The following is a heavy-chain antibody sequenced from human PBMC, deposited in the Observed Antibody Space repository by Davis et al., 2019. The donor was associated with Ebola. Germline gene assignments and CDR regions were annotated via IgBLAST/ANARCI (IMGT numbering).Heavy chain of an antibody. CDR3: ARSVLRFLEWTSGGCYFDY. D-gene: IGHD3-3*01. CDR1: GFTFDDYA. Sequence: SLKISCAASGFTFDDYAMHWVRQAPGKGLEWVSGISWNSGSIGYADSVKGRFTISRDNAKNTLYLQMNSLRAEDTAVYYCARSVLRFLEWTSGGCYFDYWGQGTLVTVSS. CDR2: ISWNSGSI. J-gene: IGHJ4*02. V-gene: IGHV3-9*01.